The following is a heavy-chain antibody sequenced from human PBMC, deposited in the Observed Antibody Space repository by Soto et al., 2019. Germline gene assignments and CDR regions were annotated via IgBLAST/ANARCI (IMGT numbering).Heavy chain of an antibody. V-gene: IGHV4-59*01. CDR2: IHYNGNT. CDR1: GGSISTYY. D-gene: IGHD5-12*01. Sequence: SETLSLTCTVSGGSISTYYWSWIRQPPGKGLEWIGNIHYNGNTKYNPSLKSRVTMSVDTSKNQFSLKPISVTAADTAKYFCAREGNLGRWLQPLDFWGQGTLVTVSS. CDR3: AREGNLGRWLQPLDF. J-gene: IGHJ4*02.